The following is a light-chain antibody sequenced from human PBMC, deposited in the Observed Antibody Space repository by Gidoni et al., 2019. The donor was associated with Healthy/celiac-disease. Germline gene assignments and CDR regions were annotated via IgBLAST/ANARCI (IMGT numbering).Light chain of an antibody. CDR1: QSVSSN. Sequence: EIVMSQSPATLSLSPGERATLSCRASQSVSSNLAWYQQKPGQAPRLLIYGASTRATGSPARCSGSGSGTEFTLTISSLQSEDFAVYYCQQYNNWPPWTFGQGTKVEIK. V-gene: IGKV3-15*01. CDR3: QQYNNWPPWT. CDR2: GAS. J-gene: IGKJ1*01.